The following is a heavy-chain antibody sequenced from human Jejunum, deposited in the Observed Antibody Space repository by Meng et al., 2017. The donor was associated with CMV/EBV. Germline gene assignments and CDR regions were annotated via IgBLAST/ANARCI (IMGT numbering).Heavy chain of an antibody. CDR1: SSDE. CDR2: SDNSDRYGRRNK. V-gene: IGHV3-48*03. CDR3: ARGKDWTYFDY. J-gene: IGHJ4*02. D-gene: IGHD3/OR15-3a*01. Sequence: SSDERNGVRQETGKGREGVSNSDNSDRYGRRNKKYAEAVKGRVTSSREDAKNSLCLQMNNLRAEDAAVYYCARGKDWTYFDYWGQGTLVTVSS.